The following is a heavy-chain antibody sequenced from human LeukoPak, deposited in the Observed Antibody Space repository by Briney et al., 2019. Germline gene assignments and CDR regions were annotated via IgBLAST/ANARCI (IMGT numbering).Heavy chain of an antibody. CDR1: GYTFTSYY. CDR2: INPSGGST. Sequence: ASVKPSCKASGYTFTSYYMHWVRQAPGQGLEWMGIINPSGGSTSYAQKFQGRVTMTRDTSTRTVYMELNSLRSDDTAVYYCARGGQWLPMGGFDYWVQGTLVTVSS. V-gene: IGHV1-46*01. J-gene: IGHJ4*02. CDR3: ARGGQWLPMGGFDY. D-gene: IGHD6-19*01.